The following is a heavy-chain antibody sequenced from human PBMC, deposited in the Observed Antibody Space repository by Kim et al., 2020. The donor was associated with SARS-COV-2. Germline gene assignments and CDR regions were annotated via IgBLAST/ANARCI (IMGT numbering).Heavy chain of an antibody. V-gene: IGHV3-30*03. J-gene: IGHJ4*02. D-gene: IGHD3-3*01. CDR3: ATEWKVPGFDY. Sequence: GGSLRLSCAASGFTFSSYGMHWVRQAPGKGLEWVAVISYNGSNKYYADSVKGRFTISRDNSKNTLYLQMNSLRAEDTAVYYCATEWKVPGFDYWGQGTLVTVSS. CDR2: ISYNGSNK. CDR1: GFTFSSYG.